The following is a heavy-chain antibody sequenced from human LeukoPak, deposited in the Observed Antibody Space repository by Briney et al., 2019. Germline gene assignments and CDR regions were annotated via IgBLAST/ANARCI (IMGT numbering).Heavy chain of an antibody. CDR1: GGSFSGYF. Sequence: SETLSLTCAIYGGSFSGYFWSWFRQPPGKGLEWIGEINRSGSTNYNSSLSLKSRVTISVDTSKNQFSLKLSSVTAADTAVYYCAVSAAALFDPWGQGALVTVSS. CDR2: INRSGST. D-gene: IGHD6-6*01. V-gene: IGHV4-34*01. J-gene: IGHJ5*02. CDR3: AVSAAALFDP.